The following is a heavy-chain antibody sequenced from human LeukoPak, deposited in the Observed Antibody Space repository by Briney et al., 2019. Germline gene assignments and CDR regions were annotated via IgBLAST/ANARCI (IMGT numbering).Heavy chain of an antibody. V-gene: IGHV4-59*01. J-gene: IGHJ6*03. CDR2: IYYSGST. Sequence: SETLSLTCTVSGGSISSYYWSWIRQPPGKGLEWIGYIYYSGSTNYNPSLKSRVTISVDTSKNQFSLKLSSVTAADTAVYYCAREYNGSCYGYPYYYMDVWGKGTTVTVSS. D-gene: IGHD5-18*01. CDR3: AREYNGSCYGYPYYYMDV. CDR1: GGSISSYY.